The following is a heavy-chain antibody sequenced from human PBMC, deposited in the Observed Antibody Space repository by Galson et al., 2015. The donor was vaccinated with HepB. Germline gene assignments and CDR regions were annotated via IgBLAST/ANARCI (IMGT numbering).Heavy chain of an antibody. Sequence: SLRLSCAASGFTFNTYGMHWVRQAPGKGLEWVALIWSDGSNQYYADSVKGRFTISRDNSRNTLYLQMNSLRAEDTALYYCAREAQIAAPACLDSWGQGTLVTVSS. CDR3: AREAQIAAPACLDS. J-gene: IGHJ4*02. D-gene: IGHD2-15*01. CDR1: GFTFNTYG. CDR2: IWSDGSNQ. V-gene: IGHV3-33*01.